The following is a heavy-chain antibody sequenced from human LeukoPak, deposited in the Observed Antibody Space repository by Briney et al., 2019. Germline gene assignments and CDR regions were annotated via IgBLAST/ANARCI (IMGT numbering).Heavy chain of an antibody. J-gene: IGHJ6*03. Sequence: GGSLRLSCAASGFTFSSYAMSWVRQAPGKGLEWVSGISWNSGTIGYADSVKGRFTISRDNAKNSLFLQMNSLRAEDTAVYYCARHRGDYYMDVWGKGTTVTVSS. V-gene: IGHV3-48*01. CDR2: ISWNSGTI. D-gene: IGHD1-14*01. CDR3: ARHRGDYYMDV. CDR1: GFTFSSYA.